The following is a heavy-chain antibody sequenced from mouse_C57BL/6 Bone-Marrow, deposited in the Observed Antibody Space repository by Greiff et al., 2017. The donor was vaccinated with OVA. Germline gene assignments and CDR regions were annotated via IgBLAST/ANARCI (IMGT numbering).Heavy chain of an antibody. J-gene: IGHJ3*01. D-gene: IGHD2-4*01. V-gene: IGHV1-81*01. CDR1: GYTFTSYG. CDR3: ARRGSTMITRVFAY. CDR2: IYPRSGNT. Sequence: VQLQESGAELARPGASVKLSCKASGYTFTSYGISWVKQRTGQGLEWIGEIYPRSGNTYYNEKFKGKATLTADKSSSTAYMELRSLTSEDSAVYFCARRGSTMITRVFAYWGQGTLVTVSA.